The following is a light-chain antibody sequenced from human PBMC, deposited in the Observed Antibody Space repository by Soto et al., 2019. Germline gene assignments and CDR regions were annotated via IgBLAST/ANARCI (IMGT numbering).Light chain of an antibody. Sequence: EIVLTQSPATLSLSPGEGATLSCRASQSVSSTFLAWYQHKPGRPPRLLIYGASSRATDIPDRFSGGGSGTDFTLTIIRLEPDDFAVYYCQQYGSSPWTCGQGTKVEIK. J-gene: IGKJ1*01. CDR2: GAS. CDR1: QSVSSTF. V-gene: IGKV3-20*01. CDR3: QQYGSSPWT.